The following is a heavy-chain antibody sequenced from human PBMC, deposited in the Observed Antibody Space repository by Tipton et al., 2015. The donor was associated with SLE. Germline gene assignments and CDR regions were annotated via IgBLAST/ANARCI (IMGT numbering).Heavy chain of an antibody. J-gene: IGHJ4*02. CDR1: GGSISSYY. CDR3: ARGRVVAATRYYFDY. Sequence: LRLSCTVSGGSISSYYWSWIRQPPGKGLEWIGYIYYSGSTNYNPSLKSRVTISVDTSKNQFSLKLSSVTAADTAVYYCARGRVVAATRYYFDYWGQGTLVTVSS. CDR2: IYYSGST. D-gene: IGHD2-15*01. V-gene: IGHV4-59*01.